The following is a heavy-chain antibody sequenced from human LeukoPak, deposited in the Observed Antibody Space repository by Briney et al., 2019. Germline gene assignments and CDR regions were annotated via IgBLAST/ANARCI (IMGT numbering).Heavy chain of an antibody. CDR1: GFTFSSYG. J-gene: IGHJ6*03. Sequence: GGSLRLSCAASGFTFSSYGMHWVRQAPGKGLEWVAFIRYDGSNKYYADSVKGRFTISRDNSKNTLYLQMNSLRAEDTAVYYCAKDRLSGYYYYMDVWGKGTTVTVPS. V-gene: IGHV3-30*02. CDR2: IRYDGSNK. D-gene: IGHD6-19*01. CDR3: AKDRLSGYYYYMDV.